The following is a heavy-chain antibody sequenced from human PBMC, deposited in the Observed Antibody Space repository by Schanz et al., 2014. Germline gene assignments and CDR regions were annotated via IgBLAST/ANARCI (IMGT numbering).Heavy chain of an antibody. CDR3: ARDGVDAAAGGNY. Sequence: QVHLVQSGAEVKKPGSSVKVSCKASGYTFTSDSVHWVRQAPGQVLEWMGIINPSGGSTTYAQKFKGRVTMTRDTYTSTVYMELSSLSSEDTAVYYCARDGVDAAAGGNYWGQGTLVTVSS. D-gene: IGHD6-13*01. CDR1: GYTFTSDS. CDR2: INPSGGST. J-gene: IGHJ4*02. V-gene: IGHV1-46*03.